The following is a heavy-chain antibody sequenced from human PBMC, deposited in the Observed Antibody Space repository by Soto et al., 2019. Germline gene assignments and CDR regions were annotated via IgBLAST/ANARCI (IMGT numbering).Heavy chain of an antibody. Sequence: EVQLVETGGGLIQPGGSLRLSCAASGFTVSSHYMSWVRQAPGKGLEWVSVIYSGGSTYYADSVRGRFTISRDNSKNTLYLQIKRLRAEDTAVYYCARVPLATRHGMDVRGQGTTVTVSS. CDR1: GFTVSSHY. V-gene: IGHV3-53*02. J-gene: IGHJ6*02. CDR3: ARVPLATRHGMDV. CDR2: IYSGGST.